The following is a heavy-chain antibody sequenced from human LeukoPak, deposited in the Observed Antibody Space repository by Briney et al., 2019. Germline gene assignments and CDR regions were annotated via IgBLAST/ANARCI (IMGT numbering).Heavy chain of an antibody. CDR2: ISSGAITI. J-gene: IGHJ5*02. V-gene: IGHV3-48*02. Sequence: PGGSLRLSCTASGFTFSSYSMNWVRQAPGKGLEWISYISSGAITIYYADSVKGRFTISRDNAKNSLFLQMNSLRDEDTAVYYCASLRFDPWGQGTLVTVSS. CDR1: GFTFSSYS. CDR3: ASLRFDP.